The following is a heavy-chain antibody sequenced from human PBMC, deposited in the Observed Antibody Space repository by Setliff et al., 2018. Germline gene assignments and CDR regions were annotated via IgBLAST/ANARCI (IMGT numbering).Heavy chain of an antibody. Sequence: GGSLRLSCAASGFDFKTHWMDWARQAPGKGLEWVANIKEDGSQRNYVDAVKGRFTISRDNAKNSLYLQMNSLRAEDTAVYYCARDPPYSSSWYGSNWFDPWGQGTLVTVSS. V-gene: IGHV3-7*01. CDR3: ARDPPYSSSWYGSNWFDP. J-gene: IGHJ5*02. D-gene: IGHD6-13*01. CDR2: IKEDGSQR. CDR1: GFDFKTHW.